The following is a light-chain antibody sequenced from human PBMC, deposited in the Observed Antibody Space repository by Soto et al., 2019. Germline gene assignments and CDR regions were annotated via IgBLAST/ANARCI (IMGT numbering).Light chain of an antibody. J-gene: IGKJ1*01. CDR2: GAS. CDR3: QQYGSSPTT. V-gene: IGKV3-20*01. Sequence: ETVLTQAPGNLSLSPGERATLSCRASQSVTSNYLAWYQQTPGQATRLLFFGASIRATGIPDRFSGSGSGTDFTLTISRLDPEESAVYHCQQYGSSPTTLGQGTKVEI. CDR1: QSVTSNY.